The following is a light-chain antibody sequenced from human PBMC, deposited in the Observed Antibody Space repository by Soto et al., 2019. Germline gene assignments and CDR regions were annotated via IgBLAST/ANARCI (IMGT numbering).Light chain of an antibody. CDR1: QSVNSNY. J-gene: IGKJ1*01. Sequence: EIGLTKYKGTLSLSRGERVTLSCRASQSVNSNYLAWYQQKPGQAPRLLIYGASSRATGIPDRFSGSGSGTDFTLTINRLEPEDFAVYYCQQYGSSPKPFGPGTKVDVK. V-gene: IGKV3-20*01. CDR2: GAS. CDR3: QQYGSSPKP.